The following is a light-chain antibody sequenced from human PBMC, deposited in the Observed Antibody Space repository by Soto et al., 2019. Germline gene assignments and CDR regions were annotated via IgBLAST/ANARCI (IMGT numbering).Light chain of an antibody. Sequence: EIVMTQSPATLSVSPGDRATLSCRAGQPLNNNVAWYQHKPGQAPRLLIYGASNRATGISARFSGSGSGTEFTLTISSLQSEDFAVYYCQQYEKWPPSITFGQGTRLEMK. CDR3: QQYEKWPPSIT. CDR1: QPLNNN. V-gene: IGKV3-15*01. CDR2: GAS. J-gene: IGKJ5*01.